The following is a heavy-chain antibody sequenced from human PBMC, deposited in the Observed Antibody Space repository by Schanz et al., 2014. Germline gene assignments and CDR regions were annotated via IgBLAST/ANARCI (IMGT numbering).Heavy chain of an antibody. D-gene: IGHD3-10*01. CDR2: ISSASSTI. Sequence: EVQLVESGGGLVQPGGSLRLSCGASGFTFSSYSMNWVRQAPGKGLEWVSYISSASSTINYADSVKGRFTISRDNSKNSLYLQMNSLRAEDTAVYYCARIGGSVFDYWAQGTLVTVSS. CDR3: ARIGGSVFDY. CDR1: GFTFSSYS. V-gene: IGHV3-48*01. J-gene: IGHJ4*02.